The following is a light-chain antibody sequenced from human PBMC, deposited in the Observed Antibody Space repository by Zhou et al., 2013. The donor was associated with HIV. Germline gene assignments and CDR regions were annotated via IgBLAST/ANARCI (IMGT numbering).Light chain of an antibody. CDR1: QSVSSY. CDR2: DAS. CDR3: QQYGVSPGT. Sequence: EIVLTQSPATLSLSPGERVTLSCRASQSVSSYLAWYQQKPGQAPRLLIYDASNRATGIPGRFSGSGSGTDFTLTISSLEPEDFAVYYCQQYGVSPGTFGGGTKVEIK. J-gene: IGKJ4*01. V-gene: IGKV3-11*01.